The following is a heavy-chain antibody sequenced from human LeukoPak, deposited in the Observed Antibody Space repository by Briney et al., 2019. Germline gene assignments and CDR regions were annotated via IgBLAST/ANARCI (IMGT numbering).Heavy chain of an antibody. V-gene: IGHV3-23*01. CDR1: GFTFSSYV. Sequence: GGSLRLSCAASGFTFSSYVMSWVRQAPGKGLEWVSAISGSGGSTYYADSVKGRFTISRDNSKNTLYLQMNSLRAEDTAVYYCAKAYSSGWYLLVDYFDYWGQGTLVTVSS. CDR2: ISGSGGST. CDR3: AKAYSSGWYLLVDYFDY. D-gene: IGHD6-19*01. J-gene: IGHJ4*02.